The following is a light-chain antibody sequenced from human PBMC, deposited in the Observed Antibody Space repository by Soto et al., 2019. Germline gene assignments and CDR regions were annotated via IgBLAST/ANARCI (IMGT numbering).Light chain of an antibody. CDR2: GAF. CDR1: QSVSSNY. V-gene: IGKV3-11*01. CDR3: QQRQYWPPIT. Sequence: EIVLTQSPGTLSLSPGERATFSCRASQSVSSNYLAWYQQKPGQAPRLLIYGAFKRTTGIPARFSGSGSGTDFTLTISSLEPEDFAIYYCQQRQYWPPITFGQGTRLEI. J-gene: IGKJ5*01.